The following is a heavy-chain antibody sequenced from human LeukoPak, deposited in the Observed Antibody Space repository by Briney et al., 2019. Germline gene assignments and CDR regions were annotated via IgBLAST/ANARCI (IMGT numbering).Heavy chain of an antibody. D-gene: IGHD6-6*01. CDR3: ARVFGRNAYSSSSFDY. CDR1: GYTFTGYY. CDR2: INPNSGGT. J-gene: IGHJ4*02. Sequence: ASVKVSCKASGYTFTGYYMHWVRQGPGQGHELMGWINPNSGGTNYAQKFQGRVTRTRDTSISTAYMELSRLRSDDTAVYYCARVFGRNAYSSSSFDYWGQGTLVTVSS. V-gene: IGHV1-2*02.